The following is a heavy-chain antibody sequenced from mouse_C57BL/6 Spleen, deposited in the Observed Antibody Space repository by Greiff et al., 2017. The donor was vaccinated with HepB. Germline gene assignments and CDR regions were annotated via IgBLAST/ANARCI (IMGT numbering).Heavy chain of an antibody. CDR3: ARSYYYGSSYSYFDY. Sequence: QVQLQQPGAELVKPGASVKLSCKASGYTFTSYWMHWVKQRPGQGLEWIGMIHPNSGSTNYNEKFKSKATLTVDKSSRTAYMQLSSLTSEDSAVYYCARSYYYGSSYSYFDYWGQGTTLTVSS. CDR2: IHPNSGST. J-gene: IGHJ2*01. V-gene: IGHV1-64*01. D-gene: IGHD1-1*01. CDR1: GYTFTSYW.